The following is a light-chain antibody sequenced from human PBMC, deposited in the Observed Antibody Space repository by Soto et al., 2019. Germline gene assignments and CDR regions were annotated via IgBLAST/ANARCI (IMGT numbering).Light chain of an antibody. J-gene: IGKJ1*01. Sequence: DIQMTQSPSSLSASVGDRVTITCRASQSISGYLNWYQQKPGKAPKVLISGASTLHNGVPSRFSGRGSGTDFTLTISSLQPEDFAVYYCQQYGGSPWTFGQGTKVDIK. CDR3: QQYGGSPWT. CDR1: QSISGY. CDR2: GAS. V-gene: IGKV1-39*01.